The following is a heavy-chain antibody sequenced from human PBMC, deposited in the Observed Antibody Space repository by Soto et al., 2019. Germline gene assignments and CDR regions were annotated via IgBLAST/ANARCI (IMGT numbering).Heavy chain of an antibody. Sequence: QVQLVQSGAEEKKPGASVKVSCKASGYTFTGYAMPWVRQAPGQRLEWMGWINAGNGNTKYSQKFQGRVTITSDTSASTAYMALSRLRSEDTAVYYCGRAVAVPADFDYWGQGILVNGSS. CDR1: GYTFTGYA. CDR2: INAGNGNT. V-gene: IGHV1-3*05. CDR3: GRAVAVPADFDY. J-gene: IGHJ4*02. D-gene: IGHD6-19*01.